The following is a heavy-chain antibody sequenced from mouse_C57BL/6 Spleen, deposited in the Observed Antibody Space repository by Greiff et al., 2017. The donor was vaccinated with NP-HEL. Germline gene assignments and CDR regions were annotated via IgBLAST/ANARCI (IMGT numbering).Heavy chain of an antibody. V-gene: IGHV1-82*01. CDR3: ARDYYGSSGFDY. D-gene: IGHD1-1*01. J-gene: IGHJ2*01. CDR2: IYPGDGDT. Sequence: VQLQQSGPELVKPGASVKISCKASGYAFSSSWMNWVKQRPGKGLEWIGRIYPGDGDTNYNGKFKGKATITADTSSNTAYLQLSSLTSEDTAVYYCARDYYGSSGFDYWGQGTTLTVSS. CDR1: GYAFSSSW.